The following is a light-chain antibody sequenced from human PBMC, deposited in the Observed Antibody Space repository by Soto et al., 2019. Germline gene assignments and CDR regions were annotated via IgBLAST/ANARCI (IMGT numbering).Light chain of an antibody. CDR3: QQYNNWWT. V-gene: IGKV3-20*01. CDR1: QSVSSSY. J-gene: IGKJ1*01. Sequence: EIVLTQSPGTLSLSPGERATLYCGASQSVSSSYLAWYQQKPGQTPRLLIYGASSRATCSRDRFSGSGSGTEFTLTISILESEEFAGYYYQQYNNWWTFGQGTKVEIK. CDR2: GAS.